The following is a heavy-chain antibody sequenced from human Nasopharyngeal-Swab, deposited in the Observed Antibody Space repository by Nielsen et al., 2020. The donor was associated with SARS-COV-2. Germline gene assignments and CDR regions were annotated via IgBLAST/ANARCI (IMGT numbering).Heavy chain of an antibody. CDR3: ARAGRVGDAYTGLDV. J-gene: IGHJ6*02. CDR1: GGSFNGFY. V-gene: IGHV4-34*01. CDR2: INHNERT. D-gene: IGHD5-24*01. Sequence: SETLSHTCSVSGGSFNGFYWNWIRQAPGKGLEWIGEINHNERTNYNPSLKSRIAMLVDTSNNQVSLKVSSVSAGDTAVYYCARAGRVGDAYTGLDVWGQGTTVTVSS.